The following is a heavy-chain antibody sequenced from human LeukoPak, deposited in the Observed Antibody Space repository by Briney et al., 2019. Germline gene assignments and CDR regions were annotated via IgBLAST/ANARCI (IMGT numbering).Heavy chain of an antibody. D-gene: IGHD5-12*01. Sequence: SVKVSCKASGGTFSSYAISWVRQAPGQGLEWMGGIIPIFGTANYAQKFQGRVTITADESTSTAYMELSSLGSEDTAVYYCAIFSVGGVPRGYSGYDGGRFDYWGQGTLVTVSS. CDR1: GGTFSSYA. V-gene: IGHV1-69*13. CDR2: IIPIFGTA. CDR3: AIFSVGGVPRGYSGYDGGRFDY. J-gene: IGHJ4*02.